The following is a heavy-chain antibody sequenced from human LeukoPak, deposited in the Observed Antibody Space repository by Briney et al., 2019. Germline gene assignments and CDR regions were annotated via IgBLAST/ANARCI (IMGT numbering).Heavy chain of an antibody. CDR2: IYYSGST. CDR3: ARDKGSIVVVPAAMIRKQWLVQRYFDY. Sequence: KPSETLSLTCSVSGDSISSSSYYWGWVRQPPGKGLEWIGSIYYSGSTYYNPSLKSRVTISVDTSKNQFSLKLSSVTAADTAVYYCARDKGSIVVVPAAMIRKQWLVQRYFDYWGQGTLVTVSS. J-gene: IGHJ4*02. V-gene: IGHV4-39*07. D-gene: IGHD2-2*01. CDR1: GDSISSSSYY.